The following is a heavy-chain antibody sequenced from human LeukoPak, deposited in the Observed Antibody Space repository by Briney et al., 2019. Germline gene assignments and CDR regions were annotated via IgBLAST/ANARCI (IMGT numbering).Heavy chain of an antibody. J-gene: IGHJ4*02. CDR3: AKAPATTCSGAYCYPFDY. Sequence: SETLSLTCTVSGGSISNYYWSWIRQPPGKRLEWIGYIYYRGSTNYYPSLKSRVTISVDTSKNQFSLKLSSVTAADAAVYYCAKAPATTCSGAYCYPFDYWGQGTLVTVSS. V-gene: IGHV4-59*01. CDR2: IYYRGST. D-gene: IGHD2-15*01. CDR1: GGSISNYY.